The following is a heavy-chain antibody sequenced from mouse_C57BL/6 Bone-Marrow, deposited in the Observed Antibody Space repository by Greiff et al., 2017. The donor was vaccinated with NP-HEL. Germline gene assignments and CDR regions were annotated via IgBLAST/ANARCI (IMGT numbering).Heavy chain of an antibody. CDR3: VRGSNFDYAVDY. CDR1: GYTFTTYP. V-gene: IGHV1-47*01. J-gene: IGHJ4*01. CDR2: FHPYNDDT. Sequence: VQGVESGAELVKPGASVKMSCKASGYTFTTYPIEWMKQSPGKCLEWIGNFHPYNDDTTYNEKFKGKATLTVEKSSSTAYLDLSRLTSDDSAVYYCVRGSNFDYAVDYWGRGTAVTVSA. D-gene: IGHD1-1*01.